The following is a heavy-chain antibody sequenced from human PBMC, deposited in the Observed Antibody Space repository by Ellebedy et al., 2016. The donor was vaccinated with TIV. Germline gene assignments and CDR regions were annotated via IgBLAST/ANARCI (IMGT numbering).Heavy chain of an antibody. J-gene: IGHJ3*01. CDR3: TPHWGFNF. V-gene: IGHV3-15*01. CDR2: IIPKSEGGTG. D-gene: IGHD3-16*01. Sequence: GGSLRLXCVVSGLTVTDAYMYWVRQAPGKGLEWIGRIIPKSEGGTGDYAAPVRGRFTVSRDESLNTLYLEMKSLKIEDTGTYYCTPHWGFNFWGQGTVVTVSS. CDR1: GLTVTDAY.